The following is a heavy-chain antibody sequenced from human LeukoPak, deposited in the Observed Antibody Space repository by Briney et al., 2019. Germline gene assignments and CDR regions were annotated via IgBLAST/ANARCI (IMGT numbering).Heavy chain of an antibody. D-gene: IGHD3-10*01. CDR1: GYTFTSYG. CDR2: ISAYNGNT. V-gene: IGHV1-18*01. CDR3: ARGASGRVYYYYYMDV. Sequence: ASVKVSCKASGYTFTSYGISWVRQAPGQGLEWMGWISAYNGNTNYAQKLQGRVTMTTDTSTSTAYMEPRSLRSDDTAVYYCARGASGRVYYYYYMDVWGKGTTVTVSS. J-gene: IGHJ6*03.